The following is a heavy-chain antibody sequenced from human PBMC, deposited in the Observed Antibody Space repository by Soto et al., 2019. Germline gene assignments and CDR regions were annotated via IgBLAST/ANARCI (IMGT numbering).Heavy chain of an antibody. J-gene: IGHJ6*02. CDR1: GGTFSSYA. Sequence: SVKVSCKASGGTFSSYAISWVRQAPGQGLEWMGGIIPIFGTANYAQKFQGRVTITADESTSTAYMELSSLRSEDTAVYYCARIRNPGFWEWLFTHYGMDVWGQGTTVTVSS. V-gene: IGHV1-69*13. D-gene: IGHD3-3*01. CDR2: IIPIFGTA. CDR3: ARIRNPGFWEWLFTHYGMDV.